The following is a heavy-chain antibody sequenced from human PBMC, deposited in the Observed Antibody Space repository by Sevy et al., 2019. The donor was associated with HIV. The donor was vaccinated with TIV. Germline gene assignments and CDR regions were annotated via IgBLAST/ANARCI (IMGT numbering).Heavy chain of an antibody. CDR2: INQDGSEK. J-gene: IGHJ6*02. V-gene: IGHV3-7*01. Sequence: GGSLRLSCAASGFTFIGYGMHLVRQAPGKGLDWVANINQDGSEKYHLDSVKGRFTISRDNAKNSLFLQMSSLRAEDSSVYFCARVSSIYYDRGYFYAMDVWGQGTTVTVSS. CDR1: GFTFIGYG. D-gene: IGHD3-22*01. CDR3: ARVSSIYYDRGYFYAMDV.